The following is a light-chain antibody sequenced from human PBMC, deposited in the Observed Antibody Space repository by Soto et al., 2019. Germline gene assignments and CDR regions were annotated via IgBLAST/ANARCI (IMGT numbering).Light chain of an antibody. Sequence: QTVVTQSPSASASLGASVKLTCTLSSGHSSYAIAWHQQQPEKGPRYLMKLNSDGSHSKGDGIPDRFSGSSSGAERYLTISSLQSEDEADYYCQTWGTGPVFGGGTKLTV. CDR3: QTWGTGPV. CDR2: LNSDGSH. V-gene: IGLV4-69*01. J-gene: IGLJ2*01. CDR1: SGHSSYA.